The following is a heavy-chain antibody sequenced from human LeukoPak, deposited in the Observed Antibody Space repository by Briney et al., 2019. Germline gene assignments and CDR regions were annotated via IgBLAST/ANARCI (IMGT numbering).Heavy chain of an antibody. Sequence: SVKLSCKASGGTFSSYAISWVRQAPGQGLECVGGIISIFGTENYAENFQGRVTITTDESTRRLYMEVHSLRSGDAAVYYWARDSRSGWYRGYYYYYYMDVWGKGTTVTVSS. V-gene: IGHV1-69*05. J-gene: IGHJ6*03. CDR1: GGTFSSYA. D-gene: IGHD6-13*01. CDR3: ARDSRSGWYRGYYYYYYMDV. CDR2: IISIFGTE.